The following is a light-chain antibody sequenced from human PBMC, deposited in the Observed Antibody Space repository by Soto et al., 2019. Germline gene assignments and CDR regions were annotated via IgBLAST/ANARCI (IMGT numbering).Light chain of an antibody. J-gene: IGKJ2*01. CDR1: QDISNY. CDR2: AAS. CDR3: QKYNSAPYT. Sequence: DIQMTQSPSSLSASVGGRVTITCRASQDISNYLAWYQQKPGEAPRLLIYAASTLQSGVSSRFSGSGSETHFTLTIRSLHPEDVATYYGQKYNSAPYTFGPGTKLEIK. V-gene: IGKV1-27*01.